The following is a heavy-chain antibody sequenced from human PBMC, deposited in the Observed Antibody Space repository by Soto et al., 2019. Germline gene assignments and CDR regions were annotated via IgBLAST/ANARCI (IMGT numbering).Heavy chain of an antibody. Sequence: SXTLSLTXXXXVGSISSGDYYWSWILQPPGKGLEWIGYIYYSGSTYYNPSLKSRVTISVDTSKNQFSLKLSSVTAADTAVYYCARRSYSGSYYFDYWGQGTLVTVSS. D-gene: IGHD1-26*01. J-gene: IGHJ4*02. CDR1: VGSISSGDYY. CDR2: IYYSGST. CDR3: ARRSYSGSYYFDY. V-gene: IGHV4-30-4*02.